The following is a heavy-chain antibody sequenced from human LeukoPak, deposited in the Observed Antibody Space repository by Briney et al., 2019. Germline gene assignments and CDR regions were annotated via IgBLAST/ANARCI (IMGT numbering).Heavy chain of an antibody. D-gene: IGHD3-22*01. CDR1: GFTFSSYG. V-gene: IGHV3-23*01. CDR3: AKDPIYDSSGYNYDPAENWFDP. J-gene: IGHJ5*02. CDR2: ISGSGGST. Sequence: GGSLRLSCAASGFTFSSYGMSWVRQAPGKGLEWVSAISGSGGSTYYADSVKGRFTISRDNSKNTLYLQMNSLRAEDTAMYYCAKDPIYDSSGYNYDPAENWFDPWGQGTQVTVSS.